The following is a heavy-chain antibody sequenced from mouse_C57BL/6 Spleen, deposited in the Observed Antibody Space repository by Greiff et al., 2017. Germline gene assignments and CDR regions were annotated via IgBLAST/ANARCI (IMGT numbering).Heavy chain of an antibody. D-gene: IGHD1-1*01. CDR2: IYPRDGST. Sequence: QVQLQQSDAELVKPGASVKISCKVSGYTFTDYTIHWMKQRPEQGLEWIGYIYPRDGSTKYNEKFKGKATLTADKSSSTAYMQLNSLTSEDSAVYCCARSAYYYGSSYGGGYFDYWGQGATLTVSS. J-gene: IGHJ2*01. CDR3: ARSAYYYGSSYGGGYFDY. V-gene: IGHV1-78*01. CDR1: GYTFTDYT.